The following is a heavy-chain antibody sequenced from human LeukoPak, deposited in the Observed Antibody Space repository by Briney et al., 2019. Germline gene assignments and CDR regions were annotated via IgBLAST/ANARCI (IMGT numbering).Heavy chain of an antibody. CDR1: GFTFDDYG. J-gene: IGHJ4*02. Sequence: PGGSLSLSCAASGFTFDDYGMSWVRQAPGKGLEWVFGINWNGGSTGYADSVKGRFTISRDNAKNSLYLQMNSLRAEDTALYYWARSVAASRDYWGQGTLVTVSS. CDR2: INWNGGST. D-gene: IGHD2-15*01. CDR3: ARSVAASRDY. V-gene: IGHV3-20*04.